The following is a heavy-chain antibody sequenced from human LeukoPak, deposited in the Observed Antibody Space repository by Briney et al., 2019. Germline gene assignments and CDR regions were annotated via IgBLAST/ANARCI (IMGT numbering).Heavy chain of an antibody. CDR2: IIPIFGTA. D-gene: IGHD6-6*01. CDR3: ARSQLAARGYYYYYYMDV. Sequence: SVKVSCKASGGTFSSYAISWVRQAPGQGLEWMGGIIPIFGTANYAQKFQGRVTITTDESTSTAYMELSSLRSEDTAVYYCARSQLAARGYYYYYYMDVWGKGTTVTVSS. V-gene: IGHV1-69*05. J-gene: IGHJ6*03. CDR1: GGTFSSYA.